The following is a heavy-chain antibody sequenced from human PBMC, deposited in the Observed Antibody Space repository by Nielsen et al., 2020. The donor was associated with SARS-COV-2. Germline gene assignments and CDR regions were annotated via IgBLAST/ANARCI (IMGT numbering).Heavy chain of an antibody. J-gene: IGHJ4*02. CDR3: ARDRPGYSSGWRFGHDY. V-gene: IGHV1-69*13. D-gene: IGHD6-19*01. CDR2: IISIFGTA. CDR1: GGTFSSYA. Sequence: SVQVSCKASGGTFSSYAISWVRQAPGQGLEWMGGIISIFGTANYAQKFQGRVTITADESTSTAYMELSSLRSEDTAVYYCARDRPGYSSGWRFGHDYWGQGTLVTVSS.